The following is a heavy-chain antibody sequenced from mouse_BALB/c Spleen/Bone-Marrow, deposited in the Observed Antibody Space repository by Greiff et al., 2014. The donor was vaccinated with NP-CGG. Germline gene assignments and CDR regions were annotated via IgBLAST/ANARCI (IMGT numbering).Heavy chain of an antibody. CDR3: ARGSTWAMDY. Sequence: EVKLQESGPELVKPGASVKMSCKASGYTFTSYVMHWVKQKPGQGLEWIGYINPYNDGTKYNEKFKGKATLTSDKPSSTAHMELSSLTSEDSAVYYCARGSTWAMDYWGQGTSVTVSS. D-gene: IGHD1-1*01. CDR1: GYTFTSYV. J-gene: IGHJ4*01. CDR2: INPYNDGT. V-gene: IGHV1-14*01.